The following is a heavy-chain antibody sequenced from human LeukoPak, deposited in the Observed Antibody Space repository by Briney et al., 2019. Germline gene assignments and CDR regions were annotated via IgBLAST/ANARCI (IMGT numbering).Heavy chain of an antibody. D-gene: IGHD5-18*01. V-gene: IGHV3-15*01. CDR3: TTGTWIQLWLADY. Sequence: GGSLRLSCAASGFTFSNACMSWVRQAPGKGLEWVGHVKTKTDGGTTDYAAPVKGRFTISRDDSKNTLYLQMNSLKTEDTAVYYCTTGTWIQLWLADYWGQGTLVTVSS. CDR2: VKTKTDGGTT. J-gene: IGHJ4*02. CDR1: GFTFSNAC.